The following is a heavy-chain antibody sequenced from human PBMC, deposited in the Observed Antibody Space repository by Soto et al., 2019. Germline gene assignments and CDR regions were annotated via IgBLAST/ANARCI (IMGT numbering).Heavy chain of an antibody. CDR2: IYHSGST. D-gene: IGHD3-9*01. V-gene: IGHV4-39*01. CDR3: ARGGDILTGYYMRTYYYYGMDV. Sequence: SETLSLTCTVSGGSVSSSGSHYWGWIRQPPGQGLEWIGSIYHSGSTYYNPSLKSRVTISVDTSKNQFSLELNSVTAADTAVYYCARGGDILTGYYMRTYYYYGMDVWGQGTTVT. J-gene: IGHJ6*02. CDR1: GGSVSSSGSHY.